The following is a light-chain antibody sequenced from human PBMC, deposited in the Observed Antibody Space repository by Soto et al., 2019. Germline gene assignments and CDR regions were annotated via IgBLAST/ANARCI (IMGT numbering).Light chain of an antibody. CDR2: GAS. CDR3: HQYGSTPLT. Sequence: ESVLTQSPGTLSLSPGERATLSCRASQSVISYLAWYKQKPGQAHRLLIYGASSRATGIPDRFSGSGSGTDFTLTISRLEPEDFAVYYCHQYGSTPLTFGGGTKVEIK. V-gene: IGKV3-20*01. CDR1: QSVISY. J-gene: IGKJ4*01.